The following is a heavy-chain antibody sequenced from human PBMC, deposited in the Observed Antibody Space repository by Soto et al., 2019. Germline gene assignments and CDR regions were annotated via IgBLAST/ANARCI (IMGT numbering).Heavy chain of an antibody. CDR2: IKQDGSEK. J-gene: IGHJ4*02. Sequence: PGGSLRLSCAASGFTFSSYWMSWVRQAPGKGLEWVANIKQDGSEKYYVDSVKGRFTISRDNAKNSLYLQMNSLRAEDTAVYYCARDPKYSRGWYAYWGQGTLVTVSS. CDR1: GFTFSSYW. D-gene: IGHD6-19*01. V-gene: IGHV3-7*01. CDR3: ARDPKYSRGWYAY.